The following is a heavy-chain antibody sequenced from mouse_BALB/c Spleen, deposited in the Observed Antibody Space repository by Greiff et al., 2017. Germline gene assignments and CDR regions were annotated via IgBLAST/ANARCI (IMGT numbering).Heavy chain of an antibody. J-gene: IGHJ3*01. CDR3: ARQGYRYDFAY. CDR2: ISNGGGST. CDR1: GFTFSSFG. Sequence: EVKVVESGGGLVQPGGSRKLSCAASGFTFSSFGMHWVRQAPEKGLEWVAYISNGGGSTYYPDTVKGRFTISRDNAKNTLYLQMSSLKSEDTAMYYCARQGYRYDFAYWGQGTLVTVSA. D-gene: IGHD2-14*01. V-gene: IGHV5-12-2*01.